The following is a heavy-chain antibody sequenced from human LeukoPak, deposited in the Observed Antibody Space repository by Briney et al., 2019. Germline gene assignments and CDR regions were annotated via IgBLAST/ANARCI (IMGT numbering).Heavy chain of an antibody. Sequence: PSETLPLTCTVSGGSISSYYWSWIRQPPGKGLEWIGYIYYSGSTNYNPSLKSRVTISVDTSKNQFSLKPSSVTAADTAVYYCARDLDYWGQGTLVTVSS. J-gene: IGHJ4*02. CDR3: ARDLDY. V-gene: IGHV4-59*01. CDR2: IYYSGST. CDR1: GGSISSYY.